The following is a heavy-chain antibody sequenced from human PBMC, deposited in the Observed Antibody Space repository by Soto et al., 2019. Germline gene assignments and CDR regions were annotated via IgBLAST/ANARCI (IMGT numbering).Heavy chain of an antibody. CDR3: AKAPGSIAARPFDY. Sequence: AGSLRLSCAASGFPFSSYAMSWVRQAPGKGLEWVSAISGSGGSTYYADSVRGRFTISRDNSKNTLYLQMNSLRAEDTAVYYCAKAPGSIAARPFDYWGQGTLVTVSS. V-gene: IGHV3-23*01. D-gene: IGHD6-6*01. J-gene: IGHJ4*02. CDR2: ISGSGGST. CDR1: GFPFSSYA.